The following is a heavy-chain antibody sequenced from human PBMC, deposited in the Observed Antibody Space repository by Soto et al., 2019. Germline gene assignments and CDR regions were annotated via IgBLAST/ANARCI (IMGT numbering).Heavy chain of an antibody. J-gene: IGHJ6*02. CDR1: GGSISSYY. CDR3: ARVSKDFWSGYYYYGMDV. V-gene: IGHV4-59*01. CDR2: IYYSGST. D-gene: IGHD3-3*01. Sequence: SETRSLTCPVSGGSISSYYWSWIRQPPGKGLEWIGYIYYSGSTNYNPSLKSRVTISVDTSKNQFSLKLSSVTAADTAVYYCARVSKDFWSGYYYYGMDVWGQGTTVTVSS.